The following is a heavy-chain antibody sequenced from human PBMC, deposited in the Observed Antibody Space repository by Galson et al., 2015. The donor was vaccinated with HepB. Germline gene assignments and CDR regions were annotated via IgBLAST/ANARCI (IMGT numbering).Heavy chain of an antibody. CDR3: ARGLYCGGDCYSLDAFDI. Sequence: SVKVSCKASGGTFSSYAISWVRQAPGQGLEWMGGIIPILGIANYAQKFQGRVTITADKSTSTAYMELSSLRSEDTAVYYCARGLYCGGDCYSLDAFDIWGQGTMVTVSS. CDR1: GGTFSSYA. J-gene: IGHJ3*02. D-gene: IGHD2-21*01. V-gene: IGHV1-69*10. CDR2: IIPILGIA.